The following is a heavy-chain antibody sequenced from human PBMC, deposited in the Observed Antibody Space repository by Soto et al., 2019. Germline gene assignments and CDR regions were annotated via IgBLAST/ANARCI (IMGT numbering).Heavy chain of an antibody. CDR1: GYTFTSYG. CDR3: ARPMVRGVIITFRTDAVDI. V-gene: IGHV1-18*01. J-gene: IGHJ3*02. CDR2: ISAYNGNT. D-gene: IGHD3-10*01. Sequence: ASVKVSCKASGYTFTSYGISWVRQAPGQGLEWMGWISAYNGNTNYAQKLQGRVTMTTDTSTSTAYMELRSLRSDDTAVYYCARPMVRGVIITFRTDAVDIWGQGTMVTISS.